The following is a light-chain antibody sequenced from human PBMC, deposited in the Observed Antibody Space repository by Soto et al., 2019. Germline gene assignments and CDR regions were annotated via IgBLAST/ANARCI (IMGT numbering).Light chain of an antibody. V-gene: IGKV3-20*01. CDR2: DAS. CDR3: QQYGTSPLS. Sequence: EIVLTQSPGTLSLSPGERATLSCRASQSVSSNLAWYQQKPGQAPRLLIYDASMRATGIPVRFSGSGSGTDFTLTISRLEPEDFAVYYCQQYGTSPLSFGGGTKVDIK. CDR1: QSVSSN. J-gene: IGKJ4*01.